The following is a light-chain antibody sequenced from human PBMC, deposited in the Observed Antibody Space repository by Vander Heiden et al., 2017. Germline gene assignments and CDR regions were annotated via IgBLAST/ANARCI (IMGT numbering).Light chain of an antibody. CDR2: DNN. CDR3: GTWDTSLSVVV. J-gene: IGLJ2*01. V-gene: IGLV1-51*01. CDR1: SSNNGSTY. Sequence: QSVLTQPPAVSAAPGQKVTISCSRSSSNNGSTYVSWYQQLPGTAPKTLIYDNNKRPSGIPDRFSGSKSGTSATLGITGVQTGDEADYYCGTWDTSLSVVVFGGGTKLTVL.